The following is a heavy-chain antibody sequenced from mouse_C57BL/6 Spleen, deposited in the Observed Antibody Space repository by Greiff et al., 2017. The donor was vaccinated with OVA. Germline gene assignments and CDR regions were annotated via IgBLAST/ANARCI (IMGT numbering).Heavy chain of an antibody. CDR1: GYTFTSYW. D-gene: IGHD2-2*01. CDR3: ALWLRREVFAY. V-gene: IGHV1-50*01. J-gene: IGHJ3*01. Sequence: QVQLQQPGAELVKPGASVKLSCTASGYTFTSYWMQWVKQRPGQGLEWIGEIDPSDSYTNYNPKFKGKATLTVDTSSSTAYMQLSRLSSEDSAVYYCALWLRREVFAYWGQGTLVTVSA. CDR2: IDPSDSYT.